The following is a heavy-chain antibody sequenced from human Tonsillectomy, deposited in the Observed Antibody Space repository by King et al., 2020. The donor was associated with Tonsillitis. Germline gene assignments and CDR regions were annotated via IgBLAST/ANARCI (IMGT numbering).Heavy chain of an antibody. CDR1: GGSLSGYY. CDR2: INHSGST. D-gene: IGHD6-13*01. V-gene: IGHV4-34*01. CDR3: ARGTVGAATGTVHYYMDV. Sequence: VQLQQWGAGLLKPSETLSLTCAVYGGSLSGYYWSWIRQPPGKGLEWIGEINHSGSTNYNPSLKSRVTISVDTSKNQFSLKVSSVTAADTAVYFCARGTVGAATGTVHYYMDVWGKGTTVTVSS. J-gene: IGHJ6*03.